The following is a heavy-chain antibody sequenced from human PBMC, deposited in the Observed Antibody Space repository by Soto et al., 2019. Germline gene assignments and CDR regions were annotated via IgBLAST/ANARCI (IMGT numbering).Heavy chain of an antibody. Sequence: TLSLTCTVSGGSISSYYWSWIRQPPGKGLEWIGYIYYSGSTNYNPSLKSRVTISVDTSKNQFSLKLSSVTAADTAVYYCARRPVYGDYSRMDAFDIWGQGTMVTVSS. CDR1: GGSISSYY. CDR2: IYYSGST. V-gene: IGHV4-59*08. J-gene: IGHJ3*02. CDR3: ARRPVYGDYSRMDAFDI. D-gene: IGHD4-17*01.